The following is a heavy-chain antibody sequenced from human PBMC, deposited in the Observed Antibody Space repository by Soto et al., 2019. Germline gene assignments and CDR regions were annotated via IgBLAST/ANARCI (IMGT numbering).Heavy chain of an antibody. J-gene: IGHJ5*02. V-gene: IGHV4-39*07. D-gene: IGHD3-10*02. CDR3: SRTLFGRPICFDP. CDR1: GGSFTNYNNY. CDR2: IFYSGTT. Sequence: SETLYLTSTVSGGSFTNYNNYWAWIRQPPGKGLEWIGTIFYSGTTYYNPSLKSRVTISVDTSKNQFSLMLSSVTAADTAVYYCSRTLFGRPICFDPWGPGILVTLSS.